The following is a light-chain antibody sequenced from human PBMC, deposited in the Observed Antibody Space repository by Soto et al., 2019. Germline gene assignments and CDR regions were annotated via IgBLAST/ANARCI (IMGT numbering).Light chain of an antibody. CDR3: AAWDDSLSGYV. V-gene: IGLV2-8*01. Sequence: QSVLTQPPSASGSPGQSVTISCTGTSSDVGGYKYVSWYQQHPGKAPKLILYEVSKRPSGVPDRFSGSKSGNTASLTISGLQAEDEADYYCAAWDDSLSGYVFGTGTKVTVL. CDR2: EVS. CDR1: SSDVGGYKY. J-gene: IGLJ1*01.